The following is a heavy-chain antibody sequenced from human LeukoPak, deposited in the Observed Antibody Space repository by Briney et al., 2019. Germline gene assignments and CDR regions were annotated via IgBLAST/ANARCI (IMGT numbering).Heavy chain of an antibody. V-gene: IGHV3-23*01. CDR2: ISGSGGTT. D-gene: IGHD2-2*01. Sequence: GGSLRLSCAASGFTFSSYAITWVRQAPGKGLEWVSGISGSGGTTYYADSVKGRFTISRDNSNNTLCLQMNSLRAEDTAVYYCAKDRWDSVIVPALGDLGYWGQGTLVTVSS. CDR1: GFTFSSYA. CDR3: AKDRWDSVIVPALGDLGY. J-gene: IGHJ4*02.